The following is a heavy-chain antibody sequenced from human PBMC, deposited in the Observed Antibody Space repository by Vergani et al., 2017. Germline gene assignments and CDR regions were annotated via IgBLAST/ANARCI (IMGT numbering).Heavy chain of an antibody. CDR3: ARDGRDIVVVVAANNNWFDP. CDR1: GFTFSRYA. D-gene: IGHD2-15*01. Sequence: QVQLVESGGGVVQPGRSLRLSCAASGFTFSRYAMHWVRQAPGKGLEWVAVISYDGSNKYYADSVKGRFTISRDNSKNTLYLQMNSLRAEDTAVYYCARDGRDIVVVVAANNNWFDPWGQGTLVTVSS. CDR2: ISYDGSNK. V-gene: IGHV3-30*04. J-gene: IGHJ5*02.